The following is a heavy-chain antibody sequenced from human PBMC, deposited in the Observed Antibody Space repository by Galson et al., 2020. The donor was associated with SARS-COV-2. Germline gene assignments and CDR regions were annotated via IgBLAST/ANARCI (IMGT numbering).Heavy chain of an antibody. Sequence: GEEMKISCKGGGERGKKEWRGGGRERRGKGGEGRGRREKGEGDTRYSPSFQGQVTISADKSTNTAYLQWSSLKASDTAMYYCARLDGGYNYVPFDYWGQGTLVTVSS. CDR1: GERGKKEW. CDR2: REKGEGDT. CDR3: ARLDGGYNYVPFDY. J-gene: IGHJ4*02. D-gene: IGHD5-18*01. V-gene: IGHV5-51*01.